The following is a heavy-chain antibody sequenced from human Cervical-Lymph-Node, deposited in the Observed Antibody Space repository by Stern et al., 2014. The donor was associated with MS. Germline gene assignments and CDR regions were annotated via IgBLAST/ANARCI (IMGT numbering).Heavy chain of an antibody. CDR1: GFTFSNYG. Sequence: QVQLVESGGGVVQPGRSLRLSCAASGFTFSNYGMHWVRPAPGQVLEWVAVISYDGNSKYYADFVKGRFTISRDNSKNTLYLQMNSLKAEDTAVYSCARDPYSNYVMHGMDVWGQGTTVTVSS. CDR3: ARDPYSNYVMHGMDV. J-gene: IGHJ6*02. CDR2: ISYDGNSK. V-gene: IGHV3-30*03. D-gene: IGHD4-11*01.